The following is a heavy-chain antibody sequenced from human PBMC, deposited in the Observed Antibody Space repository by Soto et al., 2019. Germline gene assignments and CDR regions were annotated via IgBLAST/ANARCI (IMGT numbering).Heavy chain of an antibody. CDR1: GFTFSSYA. CDR2: ISYDGSNK. Sequence: GGSLRLSCAASGFTFSSYAMHWVRQAPGKGLEWVAVISYDGSNKYYADSVKGRFTISRDNSKNTLYLQMNSLRAEDTAVYYCAREDYDSYDTPGPNYYYYGMDVWGQGTTVTVSS. J-gene: IGHJ6*02. V-gene: IGHV3-30-3*01. D-gene: IGHD3-3*01. CDR3: AREDYDSYDTPGPNYYYYGMDV.